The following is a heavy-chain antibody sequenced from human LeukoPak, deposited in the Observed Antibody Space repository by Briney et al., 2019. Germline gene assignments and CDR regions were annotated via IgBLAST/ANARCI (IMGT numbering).Heavy chain of an antibody. Sequence: PSETLSLTCTVSGGSISSYYWSWIRQPPGKGPEWIGYIYYSGSTNYNPSLKSRVSISVDTSKNQFSLKLSSVTAADTAVYYCARAVAGGWFDPWGQGTLVTVSS. CDR3: ARAVAGGWFDP. J-gene: IGHJ5*02. CDR1: GGSISSYY. V-gene: IGHV4-59*01. D-gene: IGHD6-19*01. CDR2: IYYSGST.